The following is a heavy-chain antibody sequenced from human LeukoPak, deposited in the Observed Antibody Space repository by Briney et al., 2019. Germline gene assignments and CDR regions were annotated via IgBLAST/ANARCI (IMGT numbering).Heavy chain of an antibody. CDR1: GFTFSSYA. D-gene: IGHD3-16*02. V-gene: IGHV3-30*04. CDR2: TSNDGSNK. Sequence: GGSLRLSCAASGFTFSSYAMHWARQAPGKGLECVAVTSNDGSNKSYADSVKGRFTISRDNSKNTLYLQMNSLRAEDTAVYYCAREWHTGLIAYWGQGTLVSVSS. J-gene: IGHJ4*02. CDR3: AREWHTGLIAY.